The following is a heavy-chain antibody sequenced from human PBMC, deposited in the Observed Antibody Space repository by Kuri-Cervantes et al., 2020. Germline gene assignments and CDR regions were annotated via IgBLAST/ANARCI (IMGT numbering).Heavy chain of an antibody. CDR1: GYTFTSYA. Sequence: ASVKVSCKASGYTFTSYAMNWVRQAPGQGLEWMGWINTNAGNPTYAQGFTGRFVFSLDTSVSTAYLQTSSLKAEDTAVYYCARAVFGFGELWGNFDYWGQGTLVTVSS. CDR2: INTNAGNP. J-gene: IGHJ4*01. V-gene: IGHV7-4-1*02. CDR3: ARAVFGFGELWGNFDY. D-gene: IGHD3-10*01.